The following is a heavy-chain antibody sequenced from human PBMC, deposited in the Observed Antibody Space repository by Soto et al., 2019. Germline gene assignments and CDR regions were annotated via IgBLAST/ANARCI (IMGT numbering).Heavy chain of an antibody. V-gene: IGHV4-30-4*01. D-gene: IGHD3-22*01. Sequence: LSLTCTVSGGSISSGDYYWSWIRQPPGKGLEWIGYIYYSGSTYYNPSLKSRVTISVDTSKNQFSLKLSSVTAADTAVYYCARVGYDSSGYYFQKTFDYWGQGTLVTVSS. CDR1: GGSISSGDYY. J-gene: IGHJ4*02. CDR2: IYYSGST. CDR3: ARVGYDSSGYYFQKTFDY.